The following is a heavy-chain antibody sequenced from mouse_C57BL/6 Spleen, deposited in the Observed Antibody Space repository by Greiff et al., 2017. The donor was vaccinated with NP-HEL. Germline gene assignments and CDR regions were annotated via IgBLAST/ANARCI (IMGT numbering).Heavy chain of an antibody. Sequence: VQLQQPGAELVRPGTSVKLSCKASGYTFTSYWMHWVKQRPGQGLEWIGVIDPSDSYTNYNQKFKGKATLTVDTSSSTAYMQLSSLTSEDSAVYYCARSGDGYYDAMDYWGQGTSVTVSS. CDR2: IDPSDSYT. D-gene: IGHD2-3*01. J-gene: IGHJ4*01. CDR3: ARSGDGYYDAMDY. CDR1: GYTFTSYW. V-gene: IGHV1-59*01.